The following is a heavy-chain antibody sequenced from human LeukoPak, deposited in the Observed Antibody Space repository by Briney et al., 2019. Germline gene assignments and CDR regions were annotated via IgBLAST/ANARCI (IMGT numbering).Heavy chain of an antibody. CDR3: ARGALTYYYDY. CDR2: ISSSSSYI. J-gene: IGHJ4*02. Sequence: GGSLRLSCAASGFTFSSYSMNWVRQAPGKGLEWVSSISSSSSYIYYADSVKGRFTISRDNAKNSLFLQMNSLRAEDTAVYYCARGALTYYYDYWGQGTLVAVSS. CDR1: GFTFSSYS. V-gene: IGHV3-21*04.